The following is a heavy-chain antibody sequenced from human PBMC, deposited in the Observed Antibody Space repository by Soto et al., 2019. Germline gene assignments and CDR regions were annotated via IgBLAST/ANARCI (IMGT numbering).Heavy chain of an antibody. V-gene: IGHV5-10-1*01. J-gene: IGHJ6*02. CDR2: IDPSDSYT. D-gene: IGHD6-6*01. CDR3: RASGSSSTPYYYGMDV. CDR1: GYSFTSYW. Sequence: PGKSLKISCKGSGYSFTSYWISWVRQMPGKGLEWMGRIDPSDSYTNYSPSFQGHVTISADKSISTAYLQWSSLKASDTAMYYCRASGSSSTPYYYGMDVWGQGTTVTVSS.